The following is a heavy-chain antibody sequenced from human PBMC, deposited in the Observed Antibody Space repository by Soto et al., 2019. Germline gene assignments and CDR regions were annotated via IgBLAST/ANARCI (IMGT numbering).Heavy chain of an antibody. Sequence: GGSLRLSCETSGFSFSVYGMHWVRQAPGKGLEWVAVIWYDASKQFYAASVEGRFTISRDNSKAILYLQMNSLRAEDTAVYYCAAWAEGAAEVHWGQGTLVTVSS. V-gene: IGHV3-33*01. D-gene: IGHD2-15*01. J-gene: IGHJ4*02. CDR3: AAWAEGAAEVH. CDR2: IWYDASKQ. CDR1: GFSFSVYG.